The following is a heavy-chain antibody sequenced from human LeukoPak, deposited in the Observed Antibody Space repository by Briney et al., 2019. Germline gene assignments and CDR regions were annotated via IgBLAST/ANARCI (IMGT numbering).Heavy chain of an antibody. D-gene: IGHD3-22*01. J-gene: IGHJ4*02. V-gene: IGHV4-59*12. CDR2: IYYSGST. CDR1: GGSISSYY. Sequence: SETLSLTCTVSGGSISSYYWSWIRQPPGKGLEWIGYIYYSGSTNYNPSLKSRVTISVDTSKNQFSLKLSSVTAADTAVYYYASQTTYYYDSSGYYPLYWGQGTLVTVSS. CDR3: ASQTTYYYDSSGYYPLY.